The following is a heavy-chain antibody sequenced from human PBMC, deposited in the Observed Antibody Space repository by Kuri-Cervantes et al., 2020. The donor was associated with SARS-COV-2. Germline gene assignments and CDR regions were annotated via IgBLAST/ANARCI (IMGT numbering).Heavy chain of an antibody. Sequence: SQTLSLTCAVYGGSFSGYYWSWIRQPPGKGLEWIGSIYHSGSTYYNPSLKSRVTISVDTSKNQFSLKLSSVTAADTAVYYCARDGRSVAGPGVDYWGQGTLVTVSS. CDR1: GGSFSGYY. J-gene: IGHJ4*02. D-gene: IGHD6-19*01. CDR3: ARDGRSVAGPGVDY. CDR2: IYHSGST. V-gene: IGHV4-34*01.